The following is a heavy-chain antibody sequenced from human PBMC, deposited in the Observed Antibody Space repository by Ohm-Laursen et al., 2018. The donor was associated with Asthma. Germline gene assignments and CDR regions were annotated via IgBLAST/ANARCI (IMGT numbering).Heavy chain of an antibody. CDR3: ARDALGYFDY. J-gene: IGHJ4*02. D-gene: IGHD7-27*01. Sequence: SLRLSCTASGFTVSSNYMSWVRQAPGKGLEWVSVIYSGGSTYYADSVKGRFTISRDNSKNTLYLQMNSLRAEDTAVYYCARDALGYFDYWGQGTLVTVSS. V-gene: IGHV3-53*01. CDR2: IYSGGST. CDR1: GFTVSSNY.